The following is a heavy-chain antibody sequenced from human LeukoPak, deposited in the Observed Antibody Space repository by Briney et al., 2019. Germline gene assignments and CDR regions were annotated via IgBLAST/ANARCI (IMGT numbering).Heavy chain of an antibody. V-gene: IGHV3-21*01. CDR2: ISISSNYI. CDR3: AELGITMIGGV. D-gene: IGHD3-10*02. J-gene: IGHJ6*04. CDR1: GFTFSRYS. Sequence: PWGSLRLSCAASGFTFSRYSMNWVRQAPGKGLEWVSSISISSNYIYYADSVKGRFTISRDNAKNSLYLQVNSLRAEDTAVYYCAELGITMIGGVWGKGTTVTISS.